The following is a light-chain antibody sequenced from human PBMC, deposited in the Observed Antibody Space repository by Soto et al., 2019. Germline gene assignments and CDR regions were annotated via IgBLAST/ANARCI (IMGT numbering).Light chain of an antibody. CDR3: SSYTTGSTLYV. J-gene: IGLJ1*01. CDR2: EVS. CDR1: SSDVGGYNY. V-gene: IGLV2-14*01. Sequence: QSALTQPASVSGSPGQSITISCTGTSSDVGGYNYVSWYQQHPGKAPKLMIYEVSNRPSGVSNRFSGSKSGNTASLTIAGLQAEDEADYHCSSYTTGSTLYVFGGGTKLTVL.